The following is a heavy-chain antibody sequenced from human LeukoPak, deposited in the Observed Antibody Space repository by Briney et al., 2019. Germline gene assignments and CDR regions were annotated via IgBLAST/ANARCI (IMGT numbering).Heavy chain of an antibody. Sequence: SETLSLTCTVSGGSISSYYWSWIRQPPGKGLEWIGYIYYSGSTNYNPSPKSRVTISVDTSKNQFSLELSSVTAADTAVYYCARDTLVGATSNWGQGTLVTVSS. CDR2: IYYSGST. V-gene: IGHV4-59*12. CDR1: GGSISSYY. J-gene: IGHJ4*02. CDR3: ARDTLVGATSN. D-gene: IGHD1-26*01.